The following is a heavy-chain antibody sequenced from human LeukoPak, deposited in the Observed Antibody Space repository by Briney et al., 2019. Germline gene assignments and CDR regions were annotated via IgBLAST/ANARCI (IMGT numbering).Heavy chain of an antibody. CDR1: GGSISSSSYY. V-gene: IGHV4-39*01. CDR3: ARGGYDFWPRYNWFDP. J-gene: IGHJ5*02. D-gene: IGHD3-3*01. CDR2: IYYSGST. Sequence: SETLSLTCTVSGGSISSSSYYWGWIRQPPGKGLEWIGSIYYSGSTYYNPSLKSRVTISVDTSKNQFSLKLSSVTAADTAVYYCARGGYDFWPRYNWFDPWGQGTLVTVSS.